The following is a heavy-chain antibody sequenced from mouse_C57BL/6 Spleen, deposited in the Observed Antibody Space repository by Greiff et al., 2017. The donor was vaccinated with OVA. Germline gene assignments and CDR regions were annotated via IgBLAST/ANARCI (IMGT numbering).Heavy chain of an antibody. CDR3: ARHWEGYYPFAY. CDR2: ISGGGGNT. Sequence: EVMLVESGGGLVKPGGSLKLSCAASGFTFSSYTMSWVRQTPEKRLEWVATISGGGGNTYYPDSVKGRFTISRANAKNTLYLQMSSLRSEDTALYYCARHWEGYYPFAYWGQGTLVTVAA. D-gene: IGHD2-3*01. J-gene: IGHJ3*01. CDR1: GFTFSSYT. V-gene: IGHV5-9*01.